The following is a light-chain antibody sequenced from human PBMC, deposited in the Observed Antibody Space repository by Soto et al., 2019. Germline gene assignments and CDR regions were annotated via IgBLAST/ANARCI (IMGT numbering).Light chain of an antibody. CDR2: AAS. V-gene: IGKV1-39*01. CDR1: QGINTY. Sequence: DIQMTQSPSSLSASVGDRVTITCRASQGINTYLNWYQQKPGKAPKLLIYAASSLQSGVPSRFSGSGSETDFTLTISSLQPEDFATYSCQQSYSTTWTFGQGPKVDIK. J-gene: IGKJ1*01. CDR3: QQSYSTTWT.